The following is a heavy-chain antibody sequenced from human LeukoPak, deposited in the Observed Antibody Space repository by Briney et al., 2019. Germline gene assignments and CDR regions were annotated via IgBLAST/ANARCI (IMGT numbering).Heavy chain of an antibody. D-gene: IGHD6-19*01. CDR1: GFTVSSNY. CDR3: ARDKSSSGWYRFDP. J-gene: IGHJ5*02. V-gene: IGHV3-66*01. Sequence: AGGSLRLSCAASGFTVSSNYMSWVRQAPGKGLEWVSVIYSGGSTYYADSVKGGFTISRDNSKNTLYLQMNSLRAEDTAVYYCARDKSSSGWYRFDPWGQGTLVTVSS. CDR2: IYSGGST.